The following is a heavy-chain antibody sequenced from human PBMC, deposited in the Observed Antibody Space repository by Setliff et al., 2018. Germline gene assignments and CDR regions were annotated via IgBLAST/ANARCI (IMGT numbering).Heavy chain of an antibody. CDR3: ARFGGSCSSSSCYASDS. D-gene: IGHD2-2*01. CDR2: IITNTGKT. V-gene: IGHV1-18*01. CDR1: GYTFTNYG. J-gene: IGHJ3*01. Sequence: GASVKVSCKASGYTFTNYGFTWVRQAPGQGLEWMGMIITNTGKTSYPKKYQGRVTMTTDTYTGTGYMELRSLTSDDTAVYFCARFGGSCSSSSCYASDSGGQGTMVTVSS.